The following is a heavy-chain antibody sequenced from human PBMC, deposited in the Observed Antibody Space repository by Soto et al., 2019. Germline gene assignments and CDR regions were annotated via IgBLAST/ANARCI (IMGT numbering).Heavy chain of an antibody. CDR1: GGTFSTFG. CDR2: IIPIFGTT. Sequence: SVKVSCKASGGTFSTFGISWVRQAPGQGLEWMGGIIPIFGTTNYAQRFQGRVTITADESTSTAYMELSSLRSEDTAMYYCARFSGGSYNTYYFYYGMDVWGQGTTVTVSS. CDR3: ARFSGGSYNTYYFYYGMDV. J-gene: IGHJ6*02. D-gene: IGHD2-15*01. V-gene: IGHV1-69*13.